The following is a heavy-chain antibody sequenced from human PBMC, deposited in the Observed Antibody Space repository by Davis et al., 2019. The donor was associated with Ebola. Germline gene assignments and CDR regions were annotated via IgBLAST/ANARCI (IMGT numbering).Heavy chain of an antibody. CDR2: IDPSDSYT. Sequence: GGSLRLSCKGSGYSFTSYWISWVRQMPGKGLEWMGRIDPSDSYTNYSPSFQGHVTISADKSISTAYLQWSSLKASDTAMYYCARLEYYDFWSGYPSDYWGQGTLVTVSS. J-gene: IGHJ4*02. CDR3: ARLEYYDFWSGYPSDY. D-gene: IGHD3-3*01. V-gene: IGHV5-10-1*01. CDR1: GYSFTSYW.